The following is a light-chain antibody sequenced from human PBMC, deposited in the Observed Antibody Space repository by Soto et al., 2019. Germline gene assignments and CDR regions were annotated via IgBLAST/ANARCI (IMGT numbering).Light chain of an antibody. J-gene: IGLJ2*01. V-gene: IGLV2-11*01. CDR3: CSYAGSYTFEV. CDR2: DVS. Sequence: QSVLTQPRSVSGSPGQSVTISCTGTSSGVGGYNYVSWYQQHPGKAPKLMIYDVSKRPSGVPDRFSGSKSGNTASLTISGLQAEDEADYYCCSYAGSYTFEVFGGGTKVTVL. CDR1: SSGVGGYNY.